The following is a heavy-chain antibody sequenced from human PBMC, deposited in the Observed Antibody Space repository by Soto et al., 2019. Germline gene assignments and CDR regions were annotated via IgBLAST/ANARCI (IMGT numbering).Heavy chain of an antibody. D-gene: IGHD6-13*01. Sequence: GGSLRLSCAASGFTFSSYAMHWVRQAPGKXLEWVAVISYDGSNKYYADSVKGRFTISRDNSKNTLYLQMNSLRAEDTAVYYCARGESRYSSSWEIYYYYYGMDVWGQGTTVTVSS. CDR1: GFTFSSYA. CDR2: ISYDGSNK. CDR3: ARGESRYSSSWEIYYYYYGMDV. V-gene: IGHV3-30-3*01. J-gene: IGHJ6*02.